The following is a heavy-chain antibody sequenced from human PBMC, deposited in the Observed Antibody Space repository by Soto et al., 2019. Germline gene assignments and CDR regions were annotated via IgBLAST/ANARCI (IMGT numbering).Heavy chain of an antibody. CDR2: IYYSGST. CDR1: GGSISSYY. D-gene: IGHD1-26*01. CDR3: ARWAYSGSYYYGMDV. Sequence: PSETLSLTCTVSGGSISSYYWSWIRQPPGKGLEWIGYIYYSGSTNYNPSLKSRVTISVDTSKNQFSLKLSSVTAADTAVYYCARWAYSGSYYYGMDVWGQGTTVTV. V-gene: IGHV4-59*01. J-gene: IGHJ6*02.